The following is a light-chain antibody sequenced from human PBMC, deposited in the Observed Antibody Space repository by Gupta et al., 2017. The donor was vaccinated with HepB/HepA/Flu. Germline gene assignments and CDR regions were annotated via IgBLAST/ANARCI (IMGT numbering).Light chain of an antibody. CDR2: KAS. Sequence: DIQMTQSPSTLSASVGDRVTITCRASQSISSWLAWYQQKPGKAPKPLIYKASSLESGVPSRFSGSGSGTEFTLTISSLQPDDFATYYCQHENSSPCTFGQGTKVDIK. CDR1: QSISSW. V-gene: IGKV1-5*03. J-gene: IGKJ2*02. CDR3: QHENSSPCT.